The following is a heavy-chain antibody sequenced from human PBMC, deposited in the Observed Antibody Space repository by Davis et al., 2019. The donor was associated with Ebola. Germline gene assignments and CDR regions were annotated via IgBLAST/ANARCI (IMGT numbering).Heavy chain of an antibody. CDR3: ARARHYYYYGMDV. CDR1: GFTFSGSA. Sequence: GESLKISCAASGFTFSGSAMHWVRQASGKGLEWVGRIRSKANSYATAYAASVKGRFTISRDDSKNTAYLQMNSLKTEDTAVYYCARARHYYYYGMDVWGQGTTVTVSS. CDR2: IRSKANSYAT. J-gene: IGHJ6*02. V-gene: IGHV3-73*01.